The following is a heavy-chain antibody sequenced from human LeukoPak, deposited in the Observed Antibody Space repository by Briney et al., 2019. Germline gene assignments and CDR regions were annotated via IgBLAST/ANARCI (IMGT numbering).Heavy chain of an antibody. D-gene: IGHD3-22*01. V-gene: IGHV4-30-2*01. J-gene: IGHJ3*02. CDR3: ARVLTYYYDSSGYHDAFDI. CDR1: GGSVSSGGYS. Sequence: SETLSLTCAVSGGSVSSGGYSWSWIRQPPGKGLEWIGYIYHTGSTYYNPSLKSRVTISVDRSKNQFSLKLSSVTAADTAVHYCARVLTYYYDSSGYHDAFDIWGQGTMVTVSS. CDR2: IYHTGST.